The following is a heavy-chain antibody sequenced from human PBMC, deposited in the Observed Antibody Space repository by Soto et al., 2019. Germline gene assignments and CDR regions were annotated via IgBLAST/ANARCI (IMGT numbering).Heavy chain of an antibody. CDR3: ARNGTLTGYSYGMDV. V-gene: IGHV1-69*01. Sequence: QVQLVQSGAELRKPGSSVKVSCKASGGTFSDYTINWVRQAPGQRLVWMGGIIPIFDTANYAEKFQGRVTITADESTSTSFMEVSSLRSEDTAVYYCARNGTLTGYSYGMDVWGQGTMVTVSS. D-gene: IGHD1-1*01. CDR1: GGTFSDYT. CDR2: IIPIFDTA. J-gene: IGHJ6*02.